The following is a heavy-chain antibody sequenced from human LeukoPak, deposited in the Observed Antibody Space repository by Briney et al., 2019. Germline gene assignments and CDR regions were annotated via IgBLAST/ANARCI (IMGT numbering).Heavy chain of an antibody. CDR2: IRSKAYGGTT. D-gene: IGHD6-19*01. CDR1: GFTSGDYA. J-gene: IGHJ3*02. CDR3: TRDYSSGWPRDAFDI. Sequence: GGSLRLSWTAAGFTSGDYAMSWVPQAPGEGVEWVGGIRSKAYGGTTEYAASVKGRFTISRDDSKSIAYLQMNSLKTEDTAVYYCTRDYSSGWPRDAFDIWGQGTMVTVSS. V-gene: IGHV3-49*04.